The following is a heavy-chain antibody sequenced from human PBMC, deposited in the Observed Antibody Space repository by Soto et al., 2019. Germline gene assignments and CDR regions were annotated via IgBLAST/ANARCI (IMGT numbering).Heavy chain of an antibody. J-gene: IGHJ4*02. CDR1: GVSISSGNHY. CDR2: ISYSWTT. CDR3: GTVRASWYIDY. Sequence: PSETLSLTCTVSGVSISSGNHYWSWIRQSPGKGLEWIAYISYSWTTYYNPSLKSRVSISADTCKNQFSLELKSVTAADTAVYYCGTVRASWYIDYWGQGTLVTVSS. V-gene: IGHV4-30-4*01. D-gene: IGHD6-6*01.